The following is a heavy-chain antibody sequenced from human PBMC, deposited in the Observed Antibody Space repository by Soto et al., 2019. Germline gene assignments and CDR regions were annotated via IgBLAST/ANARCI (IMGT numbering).Heavy chain of an antibody. CDR1: GFTFSSYA. D-gene: IGHD3-22*01. CDR2: ISYDGSNK. V-gene: IGHV3-30-3*01. J-gene: IGHJ4*02. CDR3: ATDPDSYDSSGYFHFAY. Sequence: QVQLVESGGGVVQPGRSLRLSCAASGFTFSSYAMHWVRQAPGKGLEWVAVISYDGSNKYYADSVKGRFTISRDNSKYTLYLQLNGLRAADTAVYYCATDPDSYDSSGYFHFAYGGQRTLVVVSS.